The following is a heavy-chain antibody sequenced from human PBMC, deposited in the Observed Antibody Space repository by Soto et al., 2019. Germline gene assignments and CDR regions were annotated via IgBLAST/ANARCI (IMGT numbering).Heavy chain of an antibody. CDR1: GYTFTSYA. V-gene: IGHV1-3*01. D-gene: IGHD6-13*01. CDR3: ARDFTAIAAAGVNFDY. Sequence: ASVKVSCKASGYTFTSYAMHWVHQAPGQRLEWMGWINAGNGNTKYSQKFQGRVTITRDTSASTAYMELSSLRSEDTAVYYCARDFTAIAAAGVNFDYWGQGTLVTVSS. J-gene: IGHJ4*02. CDR2: INAGNGNT.